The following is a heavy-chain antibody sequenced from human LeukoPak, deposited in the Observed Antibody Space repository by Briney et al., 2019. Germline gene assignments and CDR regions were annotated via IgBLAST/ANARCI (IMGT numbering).Heavy chain of an antibody. CDR2: ISGSGHST. V-gene: IGHV3-23*01. D-gene: IGHD1-26*01. CDR1: GFTFSSYA. Sequence: GGSLRLSCAASGFTFSSYAVSWVRQAPGKGLEWVSGISGSGHSTYYEDSVKGRFTISRDNSKNTLYLQMNSLRAEDTAVYYCTKAHTFSGSLYTAPTDYWGQGTLVTVSS. J-gene: IGHJ4*02. CDR3: TKAHTFSGSLYTAPTDY.